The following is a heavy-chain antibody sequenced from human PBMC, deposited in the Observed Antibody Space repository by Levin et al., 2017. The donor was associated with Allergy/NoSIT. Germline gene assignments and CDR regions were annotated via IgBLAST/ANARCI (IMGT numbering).Heavy chain of an antibody. CDR3: AKGGGGSIDY. CDR2: ISYDGSNK. Sequence: GGSLRLSCAASGFTFSSYGMHWVRQAPGKGLEWVAVISYDGSNKYYADSVKGRFTISRDNSKNTLYLQMNSLRAEDTAVYYCAKGGGGSIDYWGQGTLVTVSS. V-gene: IGHV3-30*18. CDR1: GFTFSSYG. J-gene: IGHJ4*02. D-gene: IGHD2-15*01.